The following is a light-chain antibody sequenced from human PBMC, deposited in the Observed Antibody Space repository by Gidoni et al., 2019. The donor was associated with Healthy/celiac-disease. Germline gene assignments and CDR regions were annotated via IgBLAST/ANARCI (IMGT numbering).Light chain of an antibody. V-gene: IGLV2-8*01. J-gene: IGLJ1*01. CDR3: SSYAGSNNLV. CDR2: EVS. Sequence: VTISCTGTSSDVGGYNYVSWYQQHPGKAPKLMIYEVSKRPSGVPDRFSGSKSGNTASLTVSGLQAEDEADYYCSSYAGSNNLVFGTGTKVTVL. CDR1: SSDVGGYNY.